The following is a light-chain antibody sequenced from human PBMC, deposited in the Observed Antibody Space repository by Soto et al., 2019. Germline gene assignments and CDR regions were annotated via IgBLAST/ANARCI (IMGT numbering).Light chain of an antibody. V-gene: IGLV6-57*01. CDR2: EDN. J-gene: IGLJ2*01. CDR1: SGSIASNY. CDR3: QSYDNTNGMV. Sequence: NFMLTQPHSVSESPGKTVTISCTRSSGSIASNYVQWYQQRPGSSPTTVIYEDNQRPSGVPDRFSGSFDSSTNSASLTISGLKTEDEADYYCQSYDNTNGMVFGGGTKLTVL.